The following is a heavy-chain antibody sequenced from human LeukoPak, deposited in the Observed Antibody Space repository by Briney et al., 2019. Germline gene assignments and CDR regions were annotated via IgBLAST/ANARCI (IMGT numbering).Heavy chain of an antibody. CDR2: ISYDGSNK. V-gene: IGHV3-30-3*02. Sequence: PGRSLRLSCAASGFTFSSYAMHWVRQAPGKGLEWVAVISYDGSNKYYADSVKGRFTISRDNSKNTLYLQMNSLRAEDTAVYYCAKYPYGSYSKYYYTDYYYYYMDVWGKGTTVTVSS. CDR1: GFTFSSYA. D-gene: IGHD3-22*01. CDR3: AKYPYGSYSKYYYTDYYYYYMDV. J-gene: IGHJ6*03.